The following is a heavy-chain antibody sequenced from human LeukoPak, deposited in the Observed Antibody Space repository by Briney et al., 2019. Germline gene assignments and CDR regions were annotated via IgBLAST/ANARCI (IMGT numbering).Heavy chain of an antibody. CDR1: GFTFDDYW. V-gene: IGHV3-7*01. D-gene: IGHD3-10*01. CDR2: INQDGSEK. J-gene: IGHJ5*02. Sequence: PGGSLRLSCGASGFTFDDYWMSWVRQAPGQGLEWVANINQDGSEKYYLDSAKGRFTISRDNARNSLYLQVNSLRAEDTAVYYCARDYTLWAVRGLNWFDPWGQGTLVTVSS. CDR3: ARDYTLWAVRGLNWFDP.